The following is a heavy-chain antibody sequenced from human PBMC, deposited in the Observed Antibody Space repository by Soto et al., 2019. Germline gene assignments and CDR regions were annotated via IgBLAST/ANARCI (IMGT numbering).Heavy chain of an antibody. D-gene: IGHD3-16*01. Sequence: QVQLQESGPGLVKPSQTLSLTCTVSGGSISSGDYYWSWIRQPPGKGLEWIGYIYYSGSTYYNPSVTRRVTVTVDRSKNQFSVKLSSVTAADTAVYYCAGDLGGGLGGVDYWGQGTLVTDSS. J-gene: IGHJ4*02. CDR3: AGDLGGGLGGVDY. CDR2: IYYSGST. V-gene: IGHV4-30-4*01. CDR1: GGSISSGDYY.